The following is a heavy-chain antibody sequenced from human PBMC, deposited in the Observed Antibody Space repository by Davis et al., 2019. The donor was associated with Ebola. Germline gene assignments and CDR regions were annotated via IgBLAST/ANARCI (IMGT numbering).Heavy chain of an antibody. CDR1: GGSFSGYY. Sequence: ETLSLTCAVYGGSFSGYYWSWIRQPPGKGLEWVSSISSSNSYIYYADSVKGRFTISRDNAKNSLYLQMNSLRAEDTAVYYCARLIVSYPSWFDPWGQGTLVTVSS. CDR3: ARLIVSYPSWFDP. J-gene: IGHJ5*02. V-gene: IGHV3-21*01. CDR2: ISSSNSYI. D-gene: IGHD1-26*01.